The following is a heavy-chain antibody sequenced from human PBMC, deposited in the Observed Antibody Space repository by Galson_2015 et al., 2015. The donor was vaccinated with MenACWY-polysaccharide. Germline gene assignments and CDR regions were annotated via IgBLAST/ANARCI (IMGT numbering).Heavy chain of an antibody. D-gene: IGHD3-22*01. CDR3: ARGGKYYYDSSGYLNWFDP. CDR1: GYSFSSYD. J-gene: IGHJ5*02. CDR2: MNPNSGNT. V-gene: IGHV1-8*01. Sequence: SVKVSCKASGYSFSSYDINWVRQTTGQGLEWMGWMNPNSGNTGYAQKFQGRVTMTRNTSISIAYLELSSLRSEDTAVYYCARGGKYYYDSSGYLNWFDPWGQGTLVTVSS.